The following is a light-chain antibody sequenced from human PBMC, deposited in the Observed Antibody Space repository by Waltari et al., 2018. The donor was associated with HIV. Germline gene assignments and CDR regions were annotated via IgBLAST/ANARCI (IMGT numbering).Light chain of an antibody. CDR2: GAS. V-gene: IGKV3-15*01. CDR3: QQYNSWPLT. Sequence: EILMTQSPITLSVSPGERATLSCRASQSVGTNLAWYQQKLGRAPRLLFYGASTRATGIPARFSGSGSGTDFTLTISSLQSEDFAVYFCQQYNSWPLTFGGGTKMEI. J-gene: IGKJ4*01. CDR1: QSVGTN.